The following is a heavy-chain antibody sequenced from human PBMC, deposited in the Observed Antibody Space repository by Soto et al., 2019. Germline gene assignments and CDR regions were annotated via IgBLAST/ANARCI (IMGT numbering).Heavy chain of an antibody. CDR2: ISGSGGST. Sequence: GGSLRLSCAASGFTFSSYAMSWVRQAPGKGLEWVSAISGSGGSTYYADSVKGRFTISRDNSKNTLYLKMNSLRAEDTAFYFFAKVGQYMAVAALYYFDYWGQGTLVTVSS. V-gene: IGHV3-23*01. CDR3: AKVGQYMAVAALYYFDY. CDR1: GFTFSSYA. D-gene: IGHD6-19*01. J-gene: IGHJ4*02.